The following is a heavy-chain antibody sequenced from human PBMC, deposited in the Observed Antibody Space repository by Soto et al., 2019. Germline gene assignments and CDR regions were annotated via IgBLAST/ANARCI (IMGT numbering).Heavy chain of an antibody. V-gene: IGHV3-11*01. D-gene: IGHD3-16*01. CDR3: ARDLSPYSDYYDESTSETWFDP. J-gene: IGHJ5*02. CDR1: GFTFSDYY. CDR2: ISKSGSII. Sequence: VQLVQSGGGVVRPGGSLRLSCAASGFTFSDYYMSWLRQPPGKGLEWVSYISKSGSIIHFADSVKGRFAISRDNAKNTLYLQMSSLRAEDTALYYCARDLSPYSDYYDESTSETWFDPWGQGTLVTVSS.